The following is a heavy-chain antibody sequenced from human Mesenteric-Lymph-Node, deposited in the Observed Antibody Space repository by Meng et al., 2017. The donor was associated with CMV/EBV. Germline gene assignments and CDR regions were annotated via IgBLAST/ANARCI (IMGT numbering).Heavy chain of an antibody. CDR3: ASSYYGDYALYFDY. Sequence: GGSLRLSCAASGFTFSSYWMHWVRQAPGKGLVWVSRINSDGGSTNYVDSVKGRFTISRDNAKNSLYLQMNSLRAEDTAVYYCASSYYGDYALYFDYWGQGTLVTVSS. V-gene: IGHV3-74*01. CDR1: GFTFSSYW. J-gene: IGHJ4*02. D-gene: IGHD4-17*01. CDR2: INSDGGST.